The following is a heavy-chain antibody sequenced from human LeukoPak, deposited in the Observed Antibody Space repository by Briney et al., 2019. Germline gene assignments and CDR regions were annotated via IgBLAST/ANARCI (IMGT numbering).Heavy chain of an antibody. CDR1: GGSISINSYY. Sequence: SETLSLTCTVSGGSISINSYYWGWIRQPPGKGLEWIGSIYYSGGTYYNPSLRSRPTISVDTSKNQFSLKLSSVTAADTAVYYCARGRYYYDSGGYQSPYYYMDVWGKGTTVTVSS. CDR2: IYYSGGT. CDR3: ARGRYYYDSGGYQSPYYYMDV. V-gene: IGHV4-39*01. J-gene: IGHJ6*03. D-gene: IGHD3-22*01.